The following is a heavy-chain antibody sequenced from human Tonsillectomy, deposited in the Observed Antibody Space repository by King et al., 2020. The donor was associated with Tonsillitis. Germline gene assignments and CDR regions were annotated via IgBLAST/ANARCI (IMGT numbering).Heavy chain of an antibody. Sequence: QLVQSGAEVKKPGASVKVSCMTSGYTFTDYYIHWVRQAPGQGLEWMGWINPNGGEILYAQKLQGRVTMTMDTPISTVYMELSRLISDDTAVYYCARDPERGTSAWDWFDPWGQGTLVTVSS. J-gene: IGHJ5*02. D-gene: IGHD2-2*01. V-gene: IGHV1-2*02. CDR2: INPNGGEI. CDR3: ARDPERGTSAWDWFDP. CDR1: GYTFTDYY.